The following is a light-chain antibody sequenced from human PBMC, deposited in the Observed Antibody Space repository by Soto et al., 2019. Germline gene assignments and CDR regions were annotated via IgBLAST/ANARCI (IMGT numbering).Light chain of an antibody. CDR3: QKYSSLPV. J-gene: IGKJ3*01. CDR1: QDSRNF. Sequence: DIQMTQSPASLSASVGDRATITCRATQDSRNFVAWYQQKPGKAPILLIYAASTLHSGVPSRFSGSGSGTDFTLTISSLQPDDVATYYCQKYSSLPVFGHGTKVELK. V-gene: IGKV1-27*01. CDR2: AAS.